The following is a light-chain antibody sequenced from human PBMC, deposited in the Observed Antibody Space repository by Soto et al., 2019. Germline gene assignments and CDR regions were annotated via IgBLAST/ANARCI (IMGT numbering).Light chain of an antibody. CDR2: NVY. CDR3: NSYTSSSTLV. CDR1: SSDVGGYNF. Sequence: QSALTQPASVSGSPGQSITISCTGTSSDVGGYNFVSWYQQHPGKAPKLMLYNVYDRPSGISHRFSGSRSGNTASLTISGLQAEDEAHYYCNSYTSSSTLVFGGGTKSPS. V-gene: IGLV2-14*03. J-gene: IGLJ2*01.